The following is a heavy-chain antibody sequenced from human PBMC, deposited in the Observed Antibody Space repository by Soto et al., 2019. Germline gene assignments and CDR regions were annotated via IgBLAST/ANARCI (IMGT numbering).Heavy chain of an antibody. Sequence: EVQLVETGGGLIQPGGSLRLSCAASGFTVSNNYMSWVRQAPGKGLEWVSVISSGATTYYADSTYYADSVKGRFTISRDNSKNTVYLQMYSLRADDTAVYYCARERTGDLGAFDYWVQGTLVTV. CDR3: ARERTGDLGAFDY. CDR2: ISSGATT. V-gene: IGHV3-53*02. J-gene: IGHJ4*02. CDR1: GFTVSNNY. D-gene: IGHD1-1*01.